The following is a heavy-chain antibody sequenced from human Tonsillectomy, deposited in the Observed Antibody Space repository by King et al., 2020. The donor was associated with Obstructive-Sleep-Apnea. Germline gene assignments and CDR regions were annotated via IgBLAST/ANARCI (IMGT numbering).Heavy chain of an antibody. D-gene: IGHD6-19*01. Sequence: DVQLVESGGGLVQPGRSQRLSCAASGFTFDDYAMHWVRQAPGKGLEWVSGISWNSGSIGYADSVKGRFTISRDNAKNSLYLQMNSLRAEDTALYYCAKADGGWYGYWGQGTLVTVSS. CDR1: GFTFDDYA. V-gene: IGHV3-9*01. CDR2: ISWNSGSI. CDR3: AKADGGWYGY. J-gene: IGHJ4*02.